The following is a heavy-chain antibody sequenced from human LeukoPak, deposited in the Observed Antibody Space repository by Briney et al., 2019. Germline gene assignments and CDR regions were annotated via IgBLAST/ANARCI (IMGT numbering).Heavy chain of an antibody. J-gene: IGHJ4*02. Sequence: SGGSLRLSCAASGFNFRNYWMGWVRQAPGKGLEWVANINNDAKEKYYVDSVQGRFTISRDNAKNSLYLLMKSLRAEDTAVYYCARSGSPGSVDYWGKGTLLTVSS. CDR1: GFNFRNYW. V-gene: IGHV3-7*01. CDR2: INNDAKEK. CDR3: ARSGSPGSVDY. D-gene: IGHD6-25*01.